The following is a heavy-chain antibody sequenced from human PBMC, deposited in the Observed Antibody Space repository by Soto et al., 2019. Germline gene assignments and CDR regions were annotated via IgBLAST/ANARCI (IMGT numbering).Heavy chain of an antibody. J-gene: IGHJ5*02. D-gene: IGHD1-26*01. CDR2: ISSSSSTI. CDR1: GFTFSSYS. Sequence: EVQLVESGGGLVQPGGSLRLSCAASGFTFSSYSMNWVRQAPGKGLEWVSYISSSSSTIYYEDSVKGRFTISRDKAKNSVYMQMNSLSDEDMAEYYCEGRGGSLIGFDPWGQGTLVTVSS. CDR3: EGRGGSLIGFDP. V-gene: IGHV3-48*02.